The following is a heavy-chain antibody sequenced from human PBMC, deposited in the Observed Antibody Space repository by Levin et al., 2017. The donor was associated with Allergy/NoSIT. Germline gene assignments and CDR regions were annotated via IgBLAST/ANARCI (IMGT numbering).Heavy chain of an antibody. D-gene: IGHD3-22*01. J-gene: IGHJ3*02. CDR1: GFTFSNAW. CDR2: IKSKTDGGTT. CDR3: YDSSQPTYDAFDI. V-gene: IGHV3-15*01. Sequence: PGGSLRLSCAASGFTFSNAWMSWVRQAPGKGLEWVGRIKSKTDGGTTDYAAPVKGRFTISRDDSKNTLYLQMNSLKTEDTAVYYCYDSSQPTYDAFDIWGQGTMVTVSS.